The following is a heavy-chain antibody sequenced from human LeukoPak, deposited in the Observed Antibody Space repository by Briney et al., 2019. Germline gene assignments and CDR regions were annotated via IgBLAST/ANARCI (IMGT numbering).Heavy chain of an antibody. V-gene: IGHV3-23*01. Sequence: GGSLRLSCAASGFTFSSYAMSWVRQAPGKGLEWVSAISDSGGSTYYADSVKGRFTISRDNSKNTLYLRMNSLRAEDTAVYYCAKDPLPSSSWYYFDYWGQGTLVTVSS. CDR3: AKDPLPSSSWYYFDY. CDR2: ISDSGGST. CDR1: GFTFSSYA. D-gene: IGHD6-13*01. J-gene: IGHJ4*02.